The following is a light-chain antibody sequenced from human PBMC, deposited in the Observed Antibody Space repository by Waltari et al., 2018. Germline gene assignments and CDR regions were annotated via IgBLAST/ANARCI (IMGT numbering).Light chain of an antibody. V-gene: IGLV2-23*01. CDR1: TSDVGSTKF. CDR2: EGT. CDR3: CSHVSGTTLL. J-gene: IGLJ3*02. Sequence: QSAVTQPASVSGSPGQSITISCTGTTSDVGSTKFVPWYQQHQGKVSKLIIYEGTERPSGFCNRYSGSTSSIPASLTISGLQHEDAGDYYCCSHVSGTTLLFGGGTKLTVL.